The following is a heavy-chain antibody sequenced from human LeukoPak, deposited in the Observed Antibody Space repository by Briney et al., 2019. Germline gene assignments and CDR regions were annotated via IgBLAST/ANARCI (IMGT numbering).Heavy chain of an antibody. V-gene: IGHV3-23*01. CDR2: ISGSGGST. D-gene: IGHD3-22*01. CDR1: GLTFSSYA. Sequence: GGSLRLSCAASGLTFSSYAMSWVRQAPGKGLEWVSAISGSGGSTYYADSVKGRFTISRDNSKNTLYLQMNSLRAEDTAVYYCAKVGDVYYYDSSGLNWFDPWGQGTLVTVSS. CDR3: AKVGDVYYYDSSGLNWFDP. J-gene: IGHJ5*02.